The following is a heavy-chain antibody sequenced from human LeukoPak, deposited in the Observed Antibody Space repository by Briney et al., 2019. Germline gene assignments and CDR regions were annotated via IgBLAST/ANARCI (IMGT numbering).Heavy chain of an antibody. CDR1: GGSISSGSYY. Sequence: SQTLSLTCTVSGGSISSGSYYWSWIRQPAGRGLEWIGRIYTSGSTNYNPSLKSRVTISVDTSKNQFSLNLSSVTAADTAVYYCARDRGYDFWSGLFDYWGQGTLVTVSS. J-gene: IGHJ4*02. CDR3: ARDRGYDFWSGLFDY. D-gene: IGHD3-3*01. CDR2: IYTSGST. V-gene: IGHV4-61*02.